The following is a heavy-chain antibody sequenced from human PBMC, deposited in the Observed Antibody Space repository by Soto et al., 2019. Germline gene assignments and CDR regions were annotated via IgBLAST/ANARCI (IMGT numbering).Heavy chain of an antibody. V-gene: IGHV3-23*01. CDR2: ISGSGGST. CDR3: AKDSTTSKYYDYVWGSYRFDY. CDR1: GFTFSSYA. Sequence: EVQLLESGGGLVQPGGSLRLSCAASGFTFSSYAMSWVRQAPGKGLEWVSAISGSGGSTYYADSVKGRFTISRDNSKNTLYLQMNSLRTEDTAVYYCAKDSTTSKYYDYVWGSYRFDYWGQGTLVTVSS. D-gene: IGHD3-16*02. J-gene: IGHJ4*02.